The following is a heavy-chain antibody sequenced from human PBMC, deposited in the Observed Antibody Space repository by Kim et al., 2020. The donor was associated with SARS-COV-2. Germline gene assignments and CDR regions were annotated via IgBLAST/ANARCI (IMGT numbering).Heavy chain of an antibody. Sequence: SETLSLTCTVSGGSISSYYWSWIRQPPGKGLEWIGYIYYSGSTNYNPSLKSRVTISVDTSKNQLSLKLSYVTAADTAVYYYWRKAAIGGYCDYWGQGTLV. CDR1: GGSISSYY. CDR2: IYYSGST. D-gene: IGHD2-2*02. J-gene: IGHJ4*02. CDR3: WRKAAIGGYCDY. V-gene: IGHV4-59*13.